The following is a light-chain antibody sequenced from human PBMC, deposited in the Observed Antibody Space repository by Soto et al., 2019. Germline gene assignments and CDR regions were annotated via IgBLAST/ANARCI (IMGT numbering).Light chain of an antibody. Sequence: DIQMTQSPSTLSASVGDRVTITCRASQTINSWLAWYQQKPGKAPRLLIYDASSLESGVPSRFSGSGSGTEFTLTISSLQPDDFATYYCQQDSSYWTFGQGTKVEIK. CDR1: QTINSW. V-gene: IGKV1-5*01. CDR3: QQDSSYWT. J-gene: IGKJ1*01. CDR2: DAS.